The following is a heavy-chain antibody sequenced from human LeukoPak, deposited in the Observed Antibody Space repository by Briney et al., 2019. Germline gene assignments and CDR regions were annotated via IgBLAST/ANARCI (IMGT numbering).Heavy chain of an antibody. J-gene: IGHJ4*02. CDR3: ASISNSVAGTKFDY. D-gene: IGHD6-19*01. Sequence: GASVKVSCKASGYTFTSYDINWVRQATGQGLEWMGWMNPNSGNTGYAQKFQGRVTMTRNTSISTAYMELSSLRSEDTAVYYCASISNSVAGTKFDYWGQGTLVTVSS. CDR1: GYTFTSYD. V-gene: IGHV1-8*01. CDR2: MNPNSGNT.